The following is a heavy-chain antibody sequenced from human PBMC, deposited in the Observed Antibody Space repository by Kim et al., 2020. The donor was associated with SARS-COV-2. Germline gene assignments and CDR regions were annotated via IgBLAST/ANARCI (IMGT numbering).Heavy chain of an antibody. D-gene: IGHD1-26*01. Sequence: GGSLRLSCAASGFTFSSYSVNWVRQAPGKGLEWVSSISSSGSYIYYADSVKGRFTISRDSAKISAFLQMNSLRAEDTAVYYCARVGSLDAFDIWGQGTMV. CDR3: ARVGSLDAFDI. CDR1: GFTFSSYS. CDR2: ISSSGSYI. V-gene: IGHV3-21*01. J-gene: IGHJ3*02.